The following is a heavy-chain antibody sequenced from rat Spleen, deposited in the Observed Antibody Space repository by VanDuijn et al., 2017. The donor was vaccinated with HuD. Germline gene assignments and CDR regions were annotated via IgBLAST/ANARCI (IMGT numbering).Heavy chain of an antibody. CDR1: GFTFSDYY. D-gene: IGHD1-9*01. CDR2: ISYGDSSGHSST. Sequence: EVQLVESDGGLVQPGRSLKLSCAASGFTFSDYYMAWVRQAPTKGLEWVATISYGDSSGHSSTYYRDAVKGRFTISSDNAKSTLSLQMDSLRSEDTATYYCARRHYGYTDYFDYWGQGVMVTVSS. CDR3: ARRHYGYTDYFDY. V-gene: IGHV5-29*01. J-gene: IGHJ2*01.